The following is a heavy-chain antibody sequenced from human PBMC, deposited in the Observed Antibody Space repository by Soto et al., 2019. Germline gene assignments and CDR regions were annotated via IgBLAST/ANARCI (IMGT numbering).Heavy chain of an antibody. D-gene: IGHD3-22*01. CDR1: GFTFSNYA. CDR3: AKVYSSGSYFPDY. V-gene: IGHV3-23*01. J-gene: IGHJ4*01. CDR2: ISAGGGST. Sequence: GGSLRLSCAASGFTFSNYAMGWVRQTPGKGLEWVSAISAGGGSTYYADSVKGRFTISRDNSKNTVFLQLNSLSAEDTAVYYCAKVYSSGSYFPDYWGRGTLVTVSS.